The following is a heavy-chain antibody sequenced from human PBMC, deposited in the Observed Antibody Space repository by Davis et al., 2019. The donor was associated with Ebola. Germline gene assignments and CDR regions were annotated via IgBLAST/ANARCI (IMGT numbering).Heavy chain of an antibody. V-gene: IGHV3-13*01. CDR1: GFTFSSYD. J-gene: IGHJ5*02. CDR3: ARGERYCTGGVCSNWFDP. CDR2: IGTAGDT. Sequence: GESLKISCAASGFTFSSYDMHWVRQATGKGLEWVSAIGTAGDTYYPGSVKGRFTISRDNAKNTLYLQMNSLRAEDTAVYYCARGERYCTGGVCSNWFDPWGQGTLVTVSS. D-gene: IGHD2-8*02.